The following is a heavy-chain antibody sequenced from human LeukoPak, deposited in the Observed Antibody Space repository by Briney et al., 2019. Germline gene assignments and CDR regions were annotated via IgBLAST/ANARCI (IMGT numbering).Heavy chain of an antibody. CDR2: MKPSGDST. D-gene: IGHD6-13*01. Sequence: GASVKLSCKASGDTFTRDYIHWVRQAPGQGLEWMGVMKPSGDSTIYAQRLQGRVTMTRDTSTNTVYMELSSLRSEDTAVYYCARRSIAAAGTDYWGQGTLVTVSS. CDR3: ARRSIAAAGTDY. CDR1: GDTFTRDY. V-gene: IGHV1-46*04. J-gene: IGHJ4*02.